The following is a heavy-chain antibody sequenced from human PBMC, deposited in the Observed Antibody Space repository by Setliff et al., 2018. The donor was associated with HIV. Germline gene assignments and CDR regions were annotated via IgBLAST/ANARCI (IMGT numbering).Heavy chain of an antibody. Sequence: GGSLRLSCAASGFTVSRFYMSWVRQAPGKGLEWVSVIYSDGSSYYADSVRGRFTISRDNYKNTLYLQMNSLRPEDTAVYYCARAGVVEGYYYYYYMDVWGKGTTVTVSS. D-gene: IGHD2-15*01. CDR3: ARAGVVEGYYYYYYMDV. CDR2: IYSDGSS. J-gene: IGHJ6*03. V-gene: IGHV3-53*01. CDR1: GFTVSRFY.